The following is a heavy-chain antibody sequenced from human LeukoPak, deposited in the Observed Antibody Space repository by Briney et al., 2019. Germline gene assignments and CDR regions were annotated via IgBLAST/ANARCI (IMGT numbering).Heavy chain of an antibody. J-gene: IGHJ4*02. CDR1: GFTVSSNY. D-gene: IGHD2-15*01. CDR2: IYSGGST. V-gene: IGHV3-66*01. Sequence: GGSLRLSCAASGFTVSSNYMSWVRQAPGKGLEWVSVIYSGGSTYYADSVKGRFTISRDNSKNTLYLQMNSLRAEDTAVYYCAGDGYTGYCSGGSCYLWGQGTLVTVSS. CDR3: AGDGYTGYCSGGSCYL.